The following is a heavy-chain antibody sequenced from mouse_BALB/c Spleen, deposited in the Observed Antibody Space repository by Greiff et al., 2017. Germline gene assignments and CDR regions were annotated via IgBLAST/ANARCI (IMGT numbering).Heavy chain of an antibody. V-gene: IGHV7-3*02. J-gene: IGHJ4*01. Sequence: EVQLVESGGGLVQPGGSLRLSCATSGFTFTDYYMSWVRQPPGKALEWLGFIRNKANGYTTEYSASVKGRFTISRDNSQSILYLQMNTLRAEDSATYYCARAYYRDYAMDYWGQGTSVTVSS. CDR2: IRNKANGYTT. CDR3: ARAYYRDYAMDY. D-gene: IGHD2-14*01. CDR1: GFTFTDYY.